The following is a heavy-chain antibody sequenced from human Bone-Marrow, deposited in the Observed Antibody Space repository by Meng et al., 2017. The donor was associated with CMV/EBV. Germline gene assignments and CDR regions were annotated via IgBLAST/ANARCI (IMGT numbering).Heavy chain of an antibody. Sequence: GGSLRLSCAASGFILSRFPMHWVRQAPGKGLEWVAFISKDGSNKVLADSVKGRFTISRDNSRNRLALQMSGLRTEDTAVYFCAREGPDDPIFDYWGQGALATVSS. J-gene: IGHJ4*02. V-gene: IGHV3-30*04. CDR2: ISKDGSNK. CDR1: GFILSRFP. D-gene: IGHD3-3*01. CDR3: AREGPDDPIFDY.